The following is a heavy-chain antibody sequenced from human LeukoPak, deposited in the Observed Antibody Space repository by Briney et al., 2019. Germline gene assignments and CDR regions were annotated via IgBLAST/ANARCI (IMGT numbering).Heavy chain of an antibody. CDR3: AKTGAAAGFYYFDY. CDR1: GFTFSSYW. J-gene: IGHJ4*02. D-gene: IGHD6-13*01. V-gene: IGHV3-7*01. Sequence: GGSLRLSCAASGFTFSSYWMSWVRQAPGKGLEWVANIKQDGSEKYYVDSVKGRFTISRDNAKNSLYLQMNSLRAEDTAVYYCAKTGAAAGFYYFDYWGQGTLVTVSS. CDR2: IKQDGSEK.